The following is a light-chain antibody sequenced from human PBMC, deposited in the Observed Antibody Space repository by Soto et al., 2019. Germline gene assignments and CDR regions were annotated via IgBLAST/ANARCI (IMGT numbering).Light chain of an antibody. CDR3: QQYNNWPGT. J-gene: IGKJ2*01. CDR2: DAS. V-gene: IGKV3-15*01. Sequence: EKVMTQSPATLSVSPGERATLSCRASQGVNSNLAWYQQRPGQAPRLLIYDASTRATGIPARFSGSGSGTEFTLTISSLQSEDFAVYYCQQYNNWPGTFGQGTKLEIK. CDR1: QGVNSN.